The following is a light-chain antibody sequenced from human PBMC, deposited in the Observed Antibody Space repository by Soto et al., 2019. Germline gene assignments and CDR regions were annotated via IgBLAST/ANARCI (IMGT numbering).Light chain of an antibody. CDR1: QGISSY. CDR2: TAS. V-gene: IGKV1-8*01. J-gene: IGKJ1*01. CDR3: QQYYTFPWT. Sequence: AIRMTQSPSSLSASTGDRVTITCRASQGISSYLAWYQQKPGKAPKVLIHTASTLQGGVPSRFSGSGSGTDFTLTISRLRSEDFATYYYQQYYTFPWTCCQGTKVEVK.